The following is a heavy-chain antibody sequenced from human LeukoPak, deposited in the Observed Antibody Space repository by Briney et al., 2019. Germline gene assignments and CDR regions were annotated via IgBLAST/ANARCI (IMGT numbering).Heavy chain of an antibody. V-gene: IGHV2-70*01. CDR3: ARSTRDYDVLAGYYTIAFDY. CDR2: IDWDDDK. D-gene: IGHD3-9*01. Sequence: ESGPTLVNPTQTLTLTCSFSGFSLSSSGMCVSWIRQPPGKALEWLALIDWDDDKYYTTSLKTRLTNSKDTSKNQVVLRMTNMDPVDTATYYCARSTRDYDVLAGYYTIAFDYWGRGNLVTVSS. CDR1: GFSLSSSGMC. J-gene: IGHJ4*02.